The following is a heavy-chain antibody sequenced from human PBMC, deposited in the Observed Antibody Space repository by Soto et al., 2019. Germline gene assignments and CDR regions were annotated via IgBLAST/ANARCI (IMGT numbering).Heavy chain of an antibody. Sequence: EVQLVESGGDLVQPGGSLRLSCAASGFTFSSYAMQWVRQAPGKGLEYVSGISSDGGTTYYANSVKGRFTISRDNSKNTLYLQMGILRTEDMAVYYCARDANARDDYWGQGTLVTVSS. CDR3: ARDANARDDY. V-gene: IGHV3-64*01. J-gene: IGHJ4*02. CDR2: ISSDGGTT. CDR1: GFTFSSYA.